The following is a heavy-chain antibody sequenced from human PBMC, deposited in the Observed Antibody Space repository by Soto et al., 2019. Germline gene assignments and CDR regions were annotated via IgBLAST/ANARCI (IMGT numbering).Heavy chain of an antibody. CDR1: VFTFSSYA. V-gene: IGHV3-30-3*01. J-gene: IGHJ4*02. CDR2: ITYDGSKK. D-gene: IGHD3-3*01. Sequence: LRLSCAASVFTFSSYAMHWVCQDPRKGLEWVAVITYDGSKKYYPDSVKGRFTISSDNPKNTLYLKMNSLRAEDTAVYYCVRPVLRFLEWLPFDYWGQGTLVTVSS. CDR3: VRPVLRFLEWLPFDY.